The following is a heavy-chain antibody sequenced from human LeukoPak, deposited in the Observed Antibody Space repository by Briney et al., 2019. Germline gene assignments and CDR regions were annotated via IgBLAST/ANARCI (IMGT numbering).Heavy chain of an antibody. J-gene: IGHJ4*02. V-gene: IGHV4-61*01. D-gene: IGHD3-10*01. CDR2: VSYIGST. CDR3: ARDFQITLVRGVIRYFDY. CDR1: GGSVSSGTYY. Sequence: KPSETLSLTCTVSGGSVSSGTYYWSWIRQPPGKELEWIGYVSYIGSTNYNPSLKSRVTISRDTSKNQFSLNLSSVTAADTAVYYCARDFQITLVRGVIRYFDYWGQGTLVTVSS.